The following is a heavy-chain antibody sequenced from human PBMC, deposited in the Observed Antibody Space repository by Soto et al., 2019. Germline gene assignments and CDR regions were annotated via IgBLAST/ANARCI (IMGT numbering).Heavy chain of an antibody. CDR1: GFTFSTNW. J-gene: IGHJ4*02. CDR2: IYTDGRR. Sequence: EVQLVESGGGLVQPGGSLTLSCAASGFTFSTNWMDWVRQPPGKGLVWVSRIYTDGRRNYADSVKGRLTISRDDAKNTLYLQMNSLRVEETAGYYCVRVYLGYYDYWGQGTLVTVSS. D-gene: IGHD3-22*01. CDR3: VRVYLGYYDY. V-gene: IGHV3-74*01.